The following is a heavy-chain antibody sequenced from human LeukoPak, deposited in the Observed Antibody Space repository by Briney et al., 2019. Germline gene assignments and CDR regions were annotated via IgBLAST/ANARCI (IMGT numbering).Heavy chain of an antibody. Sequence: PSETLSLTCTVSSGSISNYNYYWGWIRQAPGKGLEWIGSIYYSGSTYYNPSLKSRVTISLDTLKNQFSLQLSSVTAADTAVYYCARGGYYYLDVWGGGTTVTVSS. CDR3: ARGGYYYLDV. J-gene: IGHJ6*03. V-gene: IGHV4-39*07. CDR2: IYYSGST. CDR1: SGSISNYNYY.